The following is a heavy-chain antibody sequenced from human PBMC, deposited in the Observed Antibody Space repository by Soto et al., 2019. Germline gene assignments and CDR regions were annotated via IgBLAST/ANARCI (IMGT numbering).Heavy chain of an antibody. V-gene: IGHV4-30-4*01. D-gene: IGHD1-26*01. J-gene: IGHJ4*02. CDR2: IYSTGTT. CDR3: ARGGTHLDC. CDR1: CASISSGYYY. Sequence: QVQLQESGPGLMKPSQTLSLTCTVSCASISSGYYYWSWLRQPPGKGLEWIGQIYSTGTTYYNPSLESRVTISVDTSKNQFSLKVRSMTAAETAVYYCARGGTHLDCWGQATLGTVSS.